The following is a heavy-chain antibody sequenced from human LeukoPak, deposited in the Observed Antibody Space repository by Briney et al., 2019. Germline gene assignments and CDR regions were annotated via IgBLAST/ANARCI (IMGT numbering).Heavy chain of an antibody. Sequence: PSETLSLTCTVSGGSISSHYWSWIRQPPGKGLEWIGYIYYSGSTNYNPSLKCRVTISVDTSKNQFSLKLSSVTAADTAVYYCARGSLMITPFDYWGQGTLVIVSS. CDR1: GGSISSHY. CDR3: ARGSLMITPFDY. D-gene: IGHD3-16*01. J-gene: IGHJ4*02. V-gene: IGHV4-59*11. CDR2: IYYSGST.